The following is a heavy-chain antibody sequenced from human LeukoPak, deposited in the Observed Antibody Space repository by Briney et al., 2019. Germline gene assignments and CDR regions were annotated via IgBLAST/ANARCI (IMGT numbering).Heavy chain of an antibody. Sequence: ASVKVSCKASGYTFTGNHIHWVRQAPGQGLEWMGWMNPNSGNTGYAQKFQGRVTMTRNTSISTAYMELSSLRSEDTAVYYCARGGVATIRGYYYYGMDVWGQGTTVTVSS. D-gene: IGHD5-12*01. J-gene: IGHJ6*02. CDR3: ARGGVATIRGYYYYGMDV. CDR1: GYTFTGNH. CDR2: MNPNSGNT. V-gene: IGHV1-8*02.